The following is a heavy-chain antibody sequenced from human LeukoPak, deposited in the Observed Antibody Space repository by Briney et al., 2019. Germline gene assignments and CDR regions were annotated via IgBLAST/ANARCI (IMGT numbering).Heavy chain of an antibody. CDR2: ISYDGSNK. CDR1: GFTFSSYG. CDR3: ARDRSLDY. V-gene: IGHV3-30*03. J-gene: IGHJ4*02. Sequence: PGRSLRLSCAASGFTFSSYGMHWVRQAPGKGLEWVAVISYDGSNKYYADSVKGRFTISRDNSKNTLYLQMNSLRAEDTAVYYCARDRSLDYWGQGTLVTVSS.